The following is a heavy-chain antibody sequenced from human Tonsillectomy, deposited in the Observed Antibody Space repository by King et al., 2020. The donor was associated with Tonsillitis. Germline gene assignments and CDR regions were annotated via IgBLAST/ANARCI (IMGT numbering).Heavy chain of an antibody. J-gene: IGHJ6*02. CDR3: ARHRGEAGVGGYYGMDV. Sequence: VQLVQSGAEVKKPGESLKISCKGSGYTFNNYWIGWVRQMPGRGLEYMGIIYPNDSDTRYSPSFQGQVTISADKSITTAYLQWTRLKTSDTAKYYCARHRGEAGVGGYYGMDVWGRGTTVTVSS. V-gene: IGHV5-51*01. D-gene: IGHD3-10*01. CDR2: IYPNDSDT. CDR1: GYTFNNYW.